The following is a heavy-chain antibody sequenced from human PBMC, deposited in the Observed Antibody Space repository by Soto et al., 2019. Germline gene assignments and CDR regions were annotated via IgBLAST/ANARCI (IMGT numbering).Heavy chain of an antibody. CDR3: ARVDRPLSTPFAYGMDV. CDR1: GGSINSGGYS. Sequence: QLQLQESGSGLVKPSQTLSLTCTVSGGSINSGGYSWIWIRQPPGKGLEWIGYIYHTGNTFYNPSLQSRVTISVDQSKNQFSLSLGSVTAADTAMYYCARVDRPLSTPFAYGMDVWGQGTTVTVSS. CDR2: IYHTGNT. D-gene: IGHD2-2*01. V-gene: IGHV4-30-2*01. J-gene: IGHJ6*02.